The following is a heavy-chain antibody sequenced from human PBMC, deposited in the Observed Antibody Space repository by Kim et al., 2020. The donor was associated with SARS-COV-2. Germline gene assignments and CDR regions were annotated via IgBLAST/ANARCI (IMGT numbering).Heavy chain of an antibody. Sequence: GGSLRLSCAASGFTFSSYAMSWVRQAPGKGLEWVSAISGSGGSTYYADSVKGRFTISRDNSKNTLYLQMNSLRAEDTAVYYCAKCERARAAAGKRVPVGMDVWGQRTTVTVSS. CDR3: AKCERARAAAGKRVPVGMDV. D-gene: IGHD6-13*01. J-gene: IGHJ6*02. CDR2: ISGSGGST. CDR1: GFTFSSYA. V-gene: IGHV3-23*01.